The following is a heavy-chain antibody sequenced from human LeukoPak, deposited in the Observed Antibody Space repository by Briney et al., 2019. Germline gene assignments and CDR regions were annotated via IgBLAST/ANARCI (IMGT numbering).Heavy chain of an antibody. V-gene: IGHV3-30-3*01. CDR3: AKGSGDAFDI. J-gene: IGHJ3*02. Sequence: GGSLRLSCAASGFTFSTYRMHWVGQVPGKGLEWVAVISHDGSNKYYADSVKGRFTISRDNSKNTLYLQMNSLRAEDTAVYYCAKGSGDAFDIWGQGTMVTVSS. CDR2: ISHDGSNK. CDR1: GFTFSTYR.